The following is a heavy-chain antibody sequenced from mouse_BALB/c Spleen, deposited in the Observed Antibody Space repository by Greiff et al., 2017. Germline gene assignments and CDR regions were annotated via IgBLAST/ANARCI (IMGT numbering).Heavy chain of an antibody. CDR3: ARPGYYGSSSWFAY. V-gene: IGHV5-9-3*01. D-gene: IGHD1-1*01. J-gene: IGHJ3*01. CDR2: ISSGGSYT. CDR1: GFTFSSYA. Sequence: EVKVEESGGGLVKPGGSLKLSCAASGFTFSSYAMSWVRQTPEKRLEWVATISSGGSYTYYPDSVKGRFTISRDNAKNTLYLQMSSLRSEDTAMYYCARPGYYGSSSWFAYWGQGTLVTVSA.